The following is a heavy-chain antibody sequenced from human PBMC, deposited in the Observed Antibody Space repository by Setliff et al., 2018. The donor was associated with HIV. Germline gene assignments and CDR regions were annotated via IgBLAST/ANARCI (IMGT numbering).Heavy chain of an antibody. CDR3: ARHGHFYDSSSSDAFDI. J-gene: IGHJ3*02. CDR1: GGSISTYY. V-gene: IGHV4-59*08. Sequence: SEILSLTCNVSGGSISTYYWSWIRQPPGKGLEWLGYVSYSGSTNFNPSLESRLAMSVDMSKNHFSLKLRSVTAADTAVYYCARHGHFYDSSSSDAFDIWGHGTMVTVSS. D-gene: IGHD3-22*01. CDR2: VSYSGST.